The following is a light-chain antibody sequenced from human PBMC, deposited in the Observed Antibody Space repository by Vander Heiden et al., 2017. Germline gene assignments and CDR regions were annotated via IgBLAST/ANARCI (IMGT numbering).Light chain of an antibody. Sequence: SYVLTPPPSASVAPRQTARITSGGNNIGSKRVHWYQQKPGQAPVLVVYDDSDRPSGIPGRFSGSNAGNTATLTISRVEAGDEADYYCQVWDSSSDHVVFGGGTKLTVL. CDR3: QVWDSSSDHVV. V-gene: IGLV3-21*02. CDR2: DDS. J-gene: IGLJ2*01. CDR1: NIGSKR.